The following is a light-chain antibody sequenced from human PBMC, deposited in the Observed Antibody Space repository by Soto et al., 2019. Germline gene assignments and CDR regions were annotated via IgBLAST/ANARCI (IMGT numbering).Light chain of an antibody. V-gene: IGKV1-5*03. J-gene: IGKJ1*01. Sequence: DIQMTQSPSTLSAYVGDRVTITCQASQTISNWLAWYQQKPGKAPKLLIYKASTLESGVPSRFSGSGSGTEFTLTISSLQPEDFATYYCQQYNSYSQTFGQGTKVDI. CDR2: KAS. CDR1: QTISNW. CDR3: QQYNSYSQT.